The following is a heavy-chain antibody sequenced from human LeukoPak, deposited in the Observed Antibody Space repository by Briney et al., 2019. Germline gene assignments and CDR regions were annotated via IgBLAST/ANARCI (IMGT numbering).Heavy chain of an antibody. CDR3: ASTPTIVGATSWRYFDL. Sequence: GGSLRLSCAASGFTFSSYSMNWVRQAPGKGLEWVSSISSSSSYIYYADSVKGRFTISRDNAKNSLYLQMNSLRAEDTAVYYCASTPTIVGATSWRYFDLWGRGTLVTVSS. V-gene: IGHV3-21*01. D-gene: IGHD1-26*01. CDR1: GFTFSSYS. J-gene: IGHJ2*01. CDR2: ISSSSSYI.